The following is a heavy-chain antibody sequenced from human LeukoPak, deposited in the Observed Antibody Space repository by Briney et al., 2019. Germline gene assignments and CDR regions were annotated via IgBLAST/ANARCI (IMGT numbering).Heavy chain of an antibody. J-gene: IGHJ3*02. Sequence: GSLRLSCAAYGFTCSNYAMSRDRHAPGNEWKGVSAACSSGLRTYQTDSGKGPFTISRYISKNTLYLKMDSLRAEDTAVYYCAKDRVSMIVVVAFDIWGQGTMVTVSS. CDR1: GFTCSNYA. CDR3: AKDRVSMIVVVAFDI. V-gene: IGHV3-23*01. D-gene: IGHD3-22*01. CDR2: ACSSGLRT.